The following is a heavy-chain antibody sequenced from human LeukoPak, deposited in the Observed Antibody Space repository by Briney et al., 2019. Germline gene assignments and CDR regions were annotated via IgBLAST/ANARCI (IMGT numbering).Heavy chain of an antibody. CDR2: IYSGGTT. CDR1: GFTFSSYA. V-gene: IGHV3-53*01. D-gene: IGHD3-10*01. CDR3: ARVSSYGSGSYYHYYFDY. Sequence: GGSLRLSCAASGFTFSSYAMHWVRQAPGKGLEWVSVIYSGGTTSYADSVKGRFTISRDNSKNTPFLQLNSLRAEDTAVYYCARVSSYGSGSYYHYYFDYWGQGTLVTVSS. J-gene: IGHJ4*02.